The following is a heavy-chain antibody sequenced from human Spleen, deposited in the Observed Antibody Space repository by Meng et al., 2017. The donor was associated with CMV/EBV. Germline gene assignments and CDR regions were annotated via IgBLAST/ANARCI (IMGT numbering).Heavy chain of an antibody. J-gene: IGHJ4*02. CDR2: INPNSGGT. V-gene: IGHV1-2*02. CDR1: GYTFTGYY. CDR3: ARITYYYGSGSPEDY. Sequence: SGYTFTGYYMHWVRQAPGQGLEWMGWINPNSGGTNYAQKLQGRVTMTTDTSTSTAYMELRSLRSDDTAVYYCARITYYYGSGSPEDYWGQGTLVTVSS. D-gene: IGHD3-10*01.